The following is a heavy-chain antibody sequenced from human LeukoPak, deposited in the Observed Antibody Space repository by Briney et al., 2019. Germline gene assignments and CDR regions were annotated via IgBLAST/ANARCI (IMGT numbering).Heavy chain of an antibody. CDR2: ITGTGGST. V-gene: IGHV3-23*01. D-gene: IGHD3-3*01. J-gene: IGHJ3*02. CDR3: AKAPLSSFWSGYYLAMDGPNAFDI. CDR1: GFTFSSYA. Sequence: PGGSLRLSCAASGFTFSSYAMSWVRQAPGKGLEWVSAITGTGGSTYYVASVKGGFTVSRDNSRNTLYLQMSSLRAEDSAMYYCAKAPLSSFWSGYYLAMDGPNAFDIWGQGTMVTVSS.